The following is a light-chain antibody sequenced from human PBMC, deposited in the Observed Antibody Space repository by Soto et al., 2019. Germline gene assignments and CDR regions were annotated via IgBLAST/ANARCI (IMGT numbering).Light chain of an antibody. Sequence: QSALTQPPSASGSLGQSITISCTGTSRDVGGNKYVSWYQQHPGKAPKLMIYDVTKRPSGVPDRFSGSKSGNTASLTVSGLQAEDEADYYCSSYAGKVSFGGGTKVTVL. CDR2: DVT. V-gene: IGLV2-8*01. CDR3: SSYAGKVS. CDR1: SRDVGGNKY. J-gene: IGLJ2*01.